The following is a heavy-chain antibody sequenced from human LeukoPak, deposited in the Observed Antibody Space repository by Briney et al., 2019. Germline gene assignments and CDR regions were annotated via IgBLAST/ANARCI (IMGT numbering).Heavy chain of an antibody. CDR2: ISAYNGNT. CDR1: GYTFTSYG. D-gene: IGHD5-18*01. Sequence: ASVKVSCKASGYTFTSYGISWVRQAPGQGLEWMGWISAYNGNTNYAQKLQGRVTMTTDTSTSTAYMELRSLRSDDTAVYYCARVGLYSYGREEPYYYGMDVWGQGTTVTASS. J-gene: IGHJ6*02. V-gene: IGHV1-18*01. CDR3: ARVGLYSYGREEPYYYGMDV.